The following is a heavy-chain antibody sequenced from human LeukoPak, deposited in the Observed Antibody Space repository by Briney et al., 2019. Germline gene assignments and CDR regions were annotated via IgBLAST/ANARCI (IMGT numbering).Heavy chain of an antibody. CDR2: IKQDGSEK. J-gene: IGHJ6*02. CDR3: ARDHTTYSSWYGMDV. V-gene: IGHV3-7*01. CDR1: GFTFSTYW. D-gene: IGHD6-13*01. Sequence: GGSLRLSCAASGFTFSTYWMSWVRQAPGKGLEWVANIKQDGSEKYYVDSVKGRFTISRDNAKNSLYLQMNSLRAEDTAVYYCARDHTTYSSWYGMDVWGQGTTVTVSS.